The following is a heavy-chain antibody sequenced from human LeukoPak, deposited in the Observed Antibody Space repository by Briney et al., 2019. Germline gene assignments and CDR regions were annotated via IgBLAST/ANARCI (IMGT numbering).Heavy chain of an antibody. CDR2: INHSGST. Sequence: PSETLSLTCAVYGGSFSGYYWSWIRQPPGKGLEWIGEINHSGSTNYNPSLKSRVTISVDTSKNQFSLKLSSVTAADTAVYYCARRAPYGDYDYWGQGTLVTVSS. V-gene: IGHV4-34*01. D-gene: IGHD4-17*01. CDR3: ARRAPYGDYDY. J-gene: IGHJ4*02. CDR1: GGSFSGYY.